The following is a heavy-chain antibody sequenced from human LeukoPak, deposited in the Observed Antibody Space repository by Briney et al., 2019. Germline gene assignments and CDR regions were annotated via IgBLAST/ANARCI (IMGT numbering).Heavy chain of an antibody. Sequence: SQTLSLTCTVSGYPISTGYYWGWIRQPPGKGLEWIGSISHTRTTYYSPSLKSRVTISLDTSKKQFSLKLSSVTAADRALYYCAREVFGPGGAFDIWGQGTMVTVSS. CDR1: GYPISTGYY. J-gene: IGHJ3*02. CDR2: ISHTRTT. V-gene: IGHV4-38-2*02. CDR3: AREVFGPGGAFDI. D-gene: IGHD3-16*01.